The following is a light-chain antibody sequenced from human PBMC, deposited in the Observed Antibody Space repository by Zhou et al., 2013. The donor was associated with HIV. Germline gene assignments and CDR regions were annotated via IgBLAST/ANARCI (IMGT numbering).Light chain of an antibody. J-gene: IGKJ2*01. CDR3: QQCNSYPYT. CDR2: AAS. CDR1: EDIRSY. Sequence: AIRMTQSPSSLSASTGDKVTITCRASEDIRSYLAWYQQKPGKAPKLLISAASTLQSGVPSRFSGSGSGTDFTLTISSLQPDDFGTYYCQQCNSYPYTFGQGPSWRSN. V-gene: IGKV1-8*01.